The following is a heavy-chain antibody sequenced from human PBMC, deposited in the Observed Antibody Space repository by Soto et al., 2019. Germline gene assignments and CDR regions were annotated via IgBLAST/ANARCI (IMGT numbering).Heavy chain of an antibody. J-gene: IGHJ4*02. Sequence: EIQLVESGGGLVQPGRSLRLSCTASGFTFEDYALNWFRQAPGGGLEWLAFMTNKSYGGTVHYAATLLGRFTMSRDVSKSVAYLQMNSLEPEHTGVYYCTRALGVVVGTWYFEYGGPGTLVTVSS. CDR1: GFTFEDYA. CDR2: MTNKSYGGTV. D-gene: IGHD3-22*01. V-gene: IGHV3-49*03. CDR3: TRALGVVVGTWYFEY.